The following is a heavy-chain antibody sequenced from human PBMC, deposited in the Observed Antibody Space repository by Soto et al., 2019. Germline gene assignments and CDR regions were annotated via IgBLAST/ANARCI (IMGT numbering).Heavy chain of an antibody. V-gene: IGHV1-69*01. CDR3: PRERRQPNWFDP. J-gene: IGHJ5*02. CDR1: GGTFSSYA. CDR2: IIPIFGTA. Sequence: QVQLVQSGAEVKKPGSSVKVSCKASGGTFSSYAISWVRQAPGHGLEWMGGIIPIFGTANYAQKFQGRVTINADESTSTAYMELSSLRSEDTAVYYCPRERRQPNWFDPWGQGTLVTVSS.